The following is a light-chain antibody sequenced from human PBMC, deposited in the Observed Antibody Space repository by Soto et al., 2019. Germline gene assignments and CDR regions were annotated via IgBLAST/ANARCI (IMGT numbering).Light chain of an antibody. V-gene: IGKV3-20*01. CDR1: QSVSSTY. CDR2: SVS. CDR3: QQYGRSPWT. J-gene: IGKJ1*01. Sequence: EIVLTQSPGTLSFSPGERATLSCRASQSVSSTYLAWYQQKPGQAPRLLIYSVSSRATGIPDRFSASGSGADFTLTISSLEPEDVAVYYCQQYGRSPWTFGQGTKVEIK.